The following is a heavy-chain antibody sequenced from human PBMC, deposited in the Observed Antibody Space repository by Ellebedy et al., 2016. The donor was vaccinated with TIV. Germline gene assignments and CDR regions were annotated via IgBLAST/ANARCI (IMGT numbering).Heavy chain of an antibody. J-gene: IGHJ4*02. CDR2: IQSKTDGGAA. CDR1: GFTFSNAW. V-gene: IGHV3-15*01. D-gene: IGHD5-18*01. CDR3: TTVYRYNYDSV. Sequence: GESLKISCAASGFTFSNAWMNWVRQAPGKGLEWVGRIQSKTDGGAADYAAPVKGRFTISRDDSKNTLYLQMSSLKTEDTAVYFCTTVYRYNYDSVWGQGTLVTVSS.